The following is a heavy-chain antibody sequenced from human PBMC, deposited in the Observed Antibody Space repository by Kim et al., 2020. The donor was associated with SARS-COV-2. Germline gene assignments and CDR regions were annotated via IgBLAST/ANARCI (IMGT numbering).Heavy chain of an antibody. CDR3: AKDFETLLLRGVGWFDS. V-gene: IGHV3-30*18. J-gene: IGHJ5*01. D-gene: IGHD3-10*01. CDR2: LSHDGSEQ. Sequence: GGSLRLSCAASGFSFSDYAMHWVRQAPGRGLEWVAVLSHDGSEQYFAASVKGRFTISRDNSKNTLYLQMNTLRAEDTAVYYCAKDFETLLLRGVGWFDSWGQGTLVTVSS. CDR1: GFSFSDYA.